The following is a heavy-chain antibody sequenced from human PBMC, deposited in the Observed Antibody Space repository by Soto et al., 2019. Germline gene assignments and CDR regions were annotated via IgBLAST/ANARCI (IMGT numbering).Heavy chain of an antibody. CDR1: GYTFTNYD. D-gene: IGHD3-22*01. CDR3: ARGRRDYYDSGDWVPLAY. V-gene: IGHV1-8*01. J-gene: IGHJ4*02. Sequence: QVQLVQSGAEVKKPGASVKVSCKASGYTFTNYDINWVRQATGQGLEWMGWMNPDSGDTRYAQEFQGRVTMTRDTSISTAYMELSSLRSEDTAVYYGARGRRDYYDSGDWVPLAYWGQGTLVIVSS. CDR2: MNPDSGDT.